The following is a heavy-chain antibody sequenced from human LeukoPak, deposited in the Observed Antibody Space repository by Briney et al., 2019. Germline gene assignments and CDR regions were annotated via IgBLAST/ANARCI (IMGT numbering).Heavy chain of an antibody. CDR3: VRSATMGDL. J-gene: IGHJ4*02. CDR1: GYTFTSYW. V-gene: IGHV5-51*01. D-gene: IGHD5-12*01. CDR2: IYPGDSDT. Sequence: GESLKISCKGSGYTFTSYWIGWVRQMPGKGLEWMGVIYPGDSDTRYSPSLEGQVTISADKSISTAYLQWSSLKASDTAMYYCVRSATMGDLWGQGTLVTVSS.